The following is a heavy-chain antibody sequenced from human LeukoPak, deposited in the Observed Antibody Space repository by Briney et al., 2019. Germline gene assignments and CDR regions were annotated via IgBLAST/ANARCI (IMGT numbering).Heavy chain of an antibody. CDR1: GGSISSYY. CDR2: IYYSGST. Sequence: PSETLSLTCTVSGGSISSYYWSWIRQPPGRGLEWIGYIYYSGSTNYNPSLKSRVTISVDTSKNQFSLKLSSVTAADTAVYYCARARLHYDFWSATNWFDPWGQGTLVTVSS. CDR3: ARARLHYDFWSATNWFDP. V-gene: IGHV4-59*01. D-gene: IGHD3-3*01. J-gene: IGHJ5*02.